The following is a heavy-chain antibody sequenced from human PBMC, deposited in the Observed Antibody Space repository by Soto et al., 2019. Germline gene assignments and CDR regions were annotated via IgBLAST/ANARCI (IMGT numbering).Heavy chain of an antibody. D-gene: IGHD4-17*01. J-gene: IGHJ4*02. Sequence: ASVKVYCKASGYNFTSHYMHWVRQAPGQGLEWMGWINPNNGGTNYVQKFQDRVTMTRDTSITTAYMELSGLRSDDTAVYYCARDPGPYGDYSYWGQGTLVTVSS. CDR3: ARDPGPYGDYSY. CDR1: GYNFTSHY. V-gene: IGHV1-2*02. CDR2: INPNNGGT.